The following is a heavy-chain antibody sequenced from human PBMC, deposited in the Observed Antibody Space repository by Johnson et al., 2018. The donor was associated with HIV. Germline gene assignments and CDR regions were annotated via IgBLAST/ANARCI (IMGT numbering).Heavy chain of an antibody. CDR2: ISYDGSNK. D-gene: IGHD5-18*01. CDR3: ARERGYSYGRGALDI. Sequence: QVQLVESGGVVVQPGGSLRLSCAASGFTFSSYAMHWVRQAPGKGLEWVAVISYDGSNKYYADSVKGRFTISRDNSKNTLYLKMNSLRAEDTAVYYCARERGYSYGRGALDIWGQGTMVTVSS. V-gene: IGHV3-30*04. J-gene: IGHJ3*02. CDR1: GFTFSSYA.